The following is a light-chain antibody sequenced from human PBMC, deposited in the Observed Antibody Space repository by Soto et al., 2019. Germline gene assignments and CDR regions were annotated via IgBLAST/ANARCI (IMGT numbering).Light chain of an antibody. CDR1: QSIISR. CDR3: QQYNSYWA. J-gene: IGKJ1*01. Sequence: DIQMTQSPSTLSATVGDRVTITCRASQSIISRLAWYQQKPGNAPKLLIYDASSLESGVPSRFSGSGSGTEFTLTISSLQPDDSATYYCQQYNSYWAFGQGTMVDIK. CDR2: DAS. V-gene: IGKV1-5*01.